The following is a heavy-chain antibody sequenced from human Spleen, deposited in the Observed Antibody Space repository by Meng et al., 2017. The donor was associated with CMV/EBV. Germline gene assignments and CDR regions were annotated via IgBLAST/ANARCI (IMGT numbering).Heavy chain of an antibody. V-gene: IGHV4-59*01. J-gene: IGHJ6*02. CDR3: ARTDGSTWYGVYYYGMDV. Sequence: GSLRLSCTGSGGSISNYYWTWSRQPPGKGLEWMRYIAYSGSTNYNPSLKSRVTISVDTSKNQFSLKLSSVTAADTAVYYCARTDGSTWYGVYYYGMDVWGQGTTVTVSS. CDR1: GGSISNYY. CDR2: IAYSGST. D-gene: IGHD6-13*01.